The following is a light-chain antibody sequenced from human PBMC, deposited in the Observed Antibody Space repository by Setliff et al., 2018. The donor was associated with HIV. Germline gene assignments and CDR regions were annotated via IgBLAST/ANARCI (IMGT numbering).Light chain of an antibody. CDR3: CSYAGTTTFPPGV. CDR2: DVS. CDR1: SSDVGSYSY. V-gene: IGLV2-23*02. J-gene: IGLJ1*01. Sequence: QSALTQPASVSGSPGQSITISCNRTSSDVGSYSYVSWYQQPPGKAPKLMLYDVSKRPSGVSNRYSGSKSGNTASLTISGLQAEDEADYYCCSYAGTTTFPPGVFGTGTKVTVL.